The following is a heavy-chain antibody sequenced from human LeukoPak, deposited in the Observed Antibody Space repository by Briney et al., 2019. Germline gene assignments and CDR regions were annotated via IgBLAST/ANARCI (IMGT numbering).Heavy chain of an antibody. J-gene: IGHJ4*02. V-gene: IGHV4-59*01. CDR1: GGSFSGYY. D-gene: IGHD6-25*01. CDR3: ARTAATAPYFFDS. CDR2: IYYSGST. Sequence: SETLSLTCAVYGGSFSGYYRSWIRQPPGKGLEWIGYIYYSGSTNSNPSLKSRVTISIDTSKNQFSLNLSSVTAADTAVYYCARTAATAPYFFDSWGQGTLVTVSS.